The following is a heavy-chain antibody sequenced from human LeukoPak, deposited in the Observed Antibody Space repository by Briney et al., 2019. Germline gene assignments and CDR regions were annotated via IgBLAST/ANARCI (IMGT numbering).Heavy chain of an antibody. CDR2: INQDGTEK. CDR1: GFTFSNNW. V-gene: IGHV3-7*03. D-gene: IGHD2-21*02. CDR3: VRWGHCLDC. J-gene: IGHJ4*02. Sequence: GRSLRFSCAAAGFTFSNNWMIWLRQAPGKGLEWVADINQDGTEKSYVYSVKGGFTIARDNAKSSLYLQMNRLRAEDTAIYYCVRWGHCLDCWGQGTQVTVSS.